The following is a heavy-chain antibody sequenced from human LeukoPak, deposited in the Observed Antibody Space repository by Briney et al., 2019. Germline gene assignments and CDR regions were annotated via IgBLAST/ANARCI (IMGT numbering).Heavy chain of an antibody. CDR1: GDSISPYY. D-gene: IGHD3-9*01. CDR3: ARSPVLRFFDWSENWFDP. CDR2: IYSNGST. J-gene: IGHJ5*02. Sequence: PSETLSLTCNVSGDSISPYYWNWIRQPAGEGLEWIGRIYSNGSTNYNPSLKSRITMSIDTSKSQFPLKLTSVTAADTAVYYCARSPVLRFFDWSENWFDPWGQGTPVTVSS. V-gene: IGHV4-4*07.